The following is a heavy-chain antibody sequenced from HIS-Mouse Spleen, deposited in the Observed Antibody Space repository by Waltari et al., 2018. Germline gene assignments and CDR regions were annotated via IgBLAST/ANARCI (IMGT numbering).Heavy chain of an antibody. CDR1: GGSISSSSYY. CDR3: AREIPYSSSWYDWYFDL. D-gene: IGHD6-13*01. V-gene: IGHV4-39*07. J-gene: IGHJ2*01. CDR2: IYYSGST. Sequence: QLQLQESGPGLVKPSETLSLTCTVSGGSISSSSYYWGWVRQPPGKGLGWIGSIYYSGSTYYNPSLKSRVTISVDTSKNQFSLKLSSVRAADTAVYYCAREIPYSSSWYDWYFDLWGRGTLVTVSS.